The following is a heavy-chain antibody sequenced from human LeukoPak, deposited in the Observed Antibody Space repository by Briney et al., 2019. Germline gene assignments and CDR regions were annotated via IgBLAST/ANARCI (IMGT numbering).Heavy chain of an antibody. CDR3: AKDVYISSPYYFDY. CDR1: GFIFSSYW. J-gene: IGHJ4*02. Sequence: GGSLRLSCEASGFIFSSYWMHWVRQAPGKGLEWVSTISGSGGSTYYADSVKGRFTISRDNSNNTLYLQMNSLRAEDTAVYYCAKDVYISSPYYFDYWGQGTLVTVSS. V-gene: IGHV3-23*01. CDR2: ISGSGGST. D-gene: IGHD6-6*01.